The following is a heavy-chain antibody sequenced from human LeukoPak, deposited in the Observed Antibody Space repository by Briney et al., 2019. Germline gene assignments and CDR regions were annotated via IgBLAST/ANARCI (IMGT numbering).Heavy chain of an antibody. Sequence: GGSLRLSCVASGFTFSRFEMNWVRQAPGKGLEWISHISTGTYIAYTDSVKGRFTISRDNAKNSLYLQMNSLRAEDTAVYYCARSTSHYYYYYMDVWGKGTTVTISS. CDR3: ARSTSHYYYYYMDV. CDR1: GFTFSRFE. J-gene: IGHJ6*03. V-gene: IGHV3-48*03. CDR2: ISTGTYI.